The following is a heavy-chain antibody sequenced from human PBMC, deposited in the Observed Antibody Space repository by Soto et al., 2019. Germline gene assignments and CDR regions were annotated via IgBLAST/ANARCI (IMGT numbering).Heavy chain of an antibody. CDR2: ISYDGSNK. CDR3: AKDRVPGVVPAYIYYYYYGMDV. Sequence: PGGSLRLSCAASGFTFSSYGMHWVRQAPGKGLEWVAVISYDGSNKYYADSVKGRFTISRDNSKNTLYLQMNSLRAEDTAVYYCAKDRVPGVVPAYIYYYYYGMDVWGQGTTVTVSS. J-gene: IGHJ6*02. V-gene: IGHV3-30*18. D-gene: IGHD2-2*01. CDR1: GFTFSSYG.